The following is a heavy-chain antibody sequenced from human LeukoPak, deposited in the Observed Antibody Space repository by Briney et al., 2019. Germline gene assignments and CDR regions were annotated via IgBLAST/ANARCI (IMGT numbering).Heavy chain of an antibody. CDR3: ARDHYYDSSGYSYRRRLTNAFDI. V-gene: IGHV4-34*01. J-gene: IGHJ3*02. D-gene: IGHD3-22*01. CDR2: INHSGST. Sequence: SETLSLTCSVDGGSFSGFYWSWIRQPPGKGLEWIGEINHSGSTNYNPSLKSRVTISVDTSKNQFSLKLSSVTAADTAVYYCARDHYYDSSGYSYRRRLTNAFDIWGQGTMVTVSS. CDR1: GGSFSGFY.